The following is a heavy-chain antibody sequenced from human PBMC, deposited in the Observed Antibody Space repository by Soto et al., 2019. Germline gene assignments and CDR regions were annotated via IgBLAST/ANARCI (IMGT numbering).Heavy chain of an antibody. CDR3: ARNSSYDFWSGYQRGFDF. V-gene: IGHV4-38-2*01. D-gene: IGHD3-3*01. J-gene: IGHJ4*02. CDR1: GYPISSGYY. Sequence: SETLSLTCAVSGYPISSGYYWGWIRQAPGKGLEWIGSLYHSGSTYYNPSLKSRVTISVDSSKNQFSLKLSSVTAADTAVYYCARNSSYDFWSGYQRGFDFWGQGTLVTVYS. CDR2: LYHSGST.